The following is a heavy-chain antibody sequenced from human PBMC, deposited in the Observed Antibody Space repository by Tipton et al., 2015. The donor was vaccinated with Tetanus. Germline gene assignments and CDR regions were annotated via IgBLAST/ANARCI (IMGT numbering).Heavy chain of an antibody. CDR2: ISPGDSDA. Sequence: VQLVQSGAEVKKPGESLKMSCKISGHNSRSYWISWVRQMPGKGLEWMGIISPGDSDATYSPSFQGHVAISLDKSISTAYLQWSSLKASDTAVFFCARRLGPYTGDQIWHFDLWGRGTLVTVSS. D-gene: IGHD7-27*01. CDR3: ARRLGPYTGDQIWHFDL. V-gene: IGHV5-51*01. J-gene: IGHJ2*01. CDR1: GHNSRSYW.